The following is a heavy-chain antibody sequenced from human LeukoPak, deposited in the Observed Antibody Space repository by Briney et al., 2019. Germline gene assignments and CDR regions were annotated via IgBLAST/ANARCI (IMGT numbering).Heavy chain of an antibody. J-gene: IGHJ3*01. Sequence: PSEALSLTCTVSGGSISSGGYYWSWFRQHPGKGLEWIGYISYSGNTYFNPSLRNRLTISVNTSENQFSLKLSSVTAADTALYYCARAPNSGWFAFDLWGQGTMVTVSS. CDR1: GGSISSGGYY. D-gene: IGHD6-19*01. CDR3: ARAPNSGWFAFDL. V-gene: IGHV4-31*03. CDR2: ISYSGNT.